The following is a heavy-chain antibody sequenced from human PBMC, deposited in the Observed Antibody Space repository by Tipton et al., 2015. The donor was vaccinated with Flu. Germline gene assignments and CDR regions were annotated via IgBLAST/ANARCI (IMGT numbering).Heavy chain of an antibody. J-gene: IGHJ4*02. CDR3: TRPAQIEYDFWSGPSRY. CDR2: IRGKAYVGTT. CDR1: GFTFGDFA. D-gene: IGHD3-3*01. V-gene: IGHV3-49*04. Sequence: SLRLSCTASGFTFGDFALSWVRQAPGKGLEWLGFIRGKAYVGTTEYAASVKGRFTISRDDSKSIAYLQMNSLKTEDTAVYYCTRPAQIEYDFWSGPSRYWGQGTLVTVSS.